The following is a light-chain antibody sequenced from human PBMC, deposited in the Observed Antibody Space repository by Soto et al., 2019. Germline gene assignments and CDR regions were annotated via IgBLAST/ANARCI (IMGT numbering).Light chain of an antibody. CDR1: SSDVGGYEY. Sequence: QSALTQPRSVSGSPGQSVTISCTGTSSDVGGYEYVSWYQQHPGKAPKLMIYDVSKRPSGVPDRFSGSRSGNTASLTISGLQAEDEADYYCSSYTSSNTLVFGSGTKVTV. CDR3: SSYTSSNTLV. J-gene: IGLJ1*01. V-gene: IGLV2-11*01. CDR2: DVS.